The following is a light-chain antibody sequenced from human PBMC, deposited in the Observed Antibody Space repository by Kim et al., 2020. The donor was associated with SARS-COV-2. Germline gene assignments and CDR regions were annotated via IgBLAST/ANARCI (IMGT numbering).Light chain of an antibody. CDR2: YDT. CDR3: QVWDLYSMF. CDR1: KIGSKS. V-gene: IGLV3-21*04. Sequence: SVAPGEPASITCGGDKIGSKSVHWYQQRPGQAPVLVIYYDTDRPSGIPERFSGSNSGDTATLTISRVEAEDEADYFCQVWDLYSMFFGGGTQLTVL. J-gene: IGLJ2*01.